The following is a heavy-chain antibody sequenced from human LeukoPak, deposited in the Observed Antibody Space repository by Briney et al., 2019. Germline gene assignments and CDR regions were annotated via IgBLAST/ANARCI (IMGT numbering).Heavy chain of an antibody. Sequence: SETLSLTCAVFGGSISSGGYSYNWIRQPPGKGLEWIGYIYYSGSTNYNPSLKSRVTISVDTSKNQFSLKLSSVTAADTAVYYCARVYYSNSYDYWYFDLWGRGTLVTVSS. CDR3: ARVYYSNSYDYWYFDL. CDR1: GGSISSGGYS. CDR2: IYYSGST. D-gene: IGHD6-13*01. J-gene: IGHJ2*01. V-gene: IGHV4-61*08.